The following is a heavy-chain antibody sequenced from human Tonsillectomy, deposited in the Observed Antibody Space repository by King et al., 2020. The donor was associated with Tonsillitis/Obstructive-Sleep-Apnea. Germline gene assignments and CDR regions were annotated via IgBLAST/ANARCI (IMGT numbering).Heavy chain of an antibody. Sequence: VQLVESGGGVVQPGGSLRLSCAASGFTFDDYAMHWVRPAPGKGLEWVSLISGDGGGTYYADSVKGRFTISRDNSKNSLYLQMNSLRTEDTALYYCAKNVAVAGYYYYYMDVWGKGTTVTVSS. CDR2: ISGDGGGT. D-gene: IGHD6-19*01. CDR1: GFTFDDYA. V-gene: IGHV3-43*02. CDR3: AKNVAVAGYYYYYMDV. J-gene: IGHJ6*03.